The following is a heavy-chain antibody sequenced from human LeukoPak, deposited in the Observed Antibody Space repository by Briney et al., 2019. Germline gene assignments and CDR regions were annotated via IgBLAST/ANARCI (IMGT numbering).Heavy chain of an antibody. D-gene: IGHD1-1*01. CDR1: GGTFSTYA. V-gene: IGHV1-69*04. Sequence: ASLKVSCKASGGTFSTYAINWVRQAPGQGLEWMGRIIPILGIANYAQKFQGRVTITADKSTTTAYMELSSLRSEDTAVYYCARDSGETTAFDIWGQGTMVTVSS. J-gene: IGHJ3*02. CDR3: ARDSGETTAFDI. CDR2: IIPILGIA.